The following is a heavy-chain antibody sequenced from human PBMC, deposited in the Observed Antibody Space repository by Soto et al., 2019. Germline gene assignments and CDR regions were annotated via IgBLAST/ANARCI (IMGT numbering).Heavy chain of an antibody. D-gene: IGHD2-15*01. CDR1: GFTFGSYA. V-gene: IGHV3-23*01. J-gene: IGHJ6*03. CDR3: AKETSGAWGYMDV. Sequence: EVQLLESGGGLVQPGGSLRLSCAASGFTFGSYAMTWGRQAPGKGREWVASITNSGDRTEYAVFVDGRCTISRDHSNNMLYLQMNTLRAGDTAFYYCAKETSGAWGYMDVWGRGTTVTVSS. CDR2: ITNSGDRT.